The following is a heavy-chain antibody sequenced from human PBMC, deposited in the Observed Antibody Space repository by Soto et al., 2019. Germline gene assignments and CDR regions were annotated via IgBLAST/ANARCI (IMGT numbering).Heavy chain of an antibody. Sequence: TGGSLRLSCAASGFKVRDNYMTWGRQTPGKGLEWVSVLYTDGTSSYADSVKGRFTFSRDDSTNALYLQMDSVRVDDTAVYYCARGEGTNYYALDVWGQGTTVTVSS. D-gene: IGHD3-10*01. J-gene: IGHJ6*02. V-gene: IGHV3-53*01. CDR2: LYTDGTS. CDR3: ARGEGTNYYALDV. CDR1: GFKVRDNY.